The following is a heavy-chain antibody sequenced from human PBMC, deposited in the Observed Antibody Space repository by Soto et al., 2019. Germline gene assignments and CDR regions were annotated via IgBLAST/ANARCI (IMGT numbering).Heavy chain of an antibody. CDR3: ASGRRTRILYSHYYYMDV. CDR1: GGSFSGYY. Sequence: PSETLSLTCAVYGGSFSGYYWSWIRQPPGKGLEWIGEINHSGSTNYNPSLKSRVTISVDTSKNQFSLKLSSVTAADTAVYYCASGRRTRILYSHYYYMDVWGKGTTVTVSS. CDR2: INHSGST. V-gene: IGHV4-34*01. J-gene: IGHJ6*03. D-gene: IGHD2-15*01.